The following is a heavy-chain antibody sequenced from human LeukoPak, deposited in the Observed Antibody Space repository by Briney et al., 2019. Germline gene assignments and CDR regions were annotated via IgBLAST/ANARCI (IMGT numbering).Heavy chain of an antibody. Sequence: GASVKVSCKVSGYTLTELSMHWVRQAPGKGLEWMGGFDPEDGETIYTQKFQGRVTMTEDTSTDTAYMELSSLRSEDTAVYYCATRSILKERVSYGSGSYYNVGSWFDPWGQGTLVTVSS. J-gene: IGHJ5*02. CDR2: FDPEDGET. CDR1: GYTLTELS. V-gene: IGHV1-24*01. D-gene: IGHD3-10*01. CDR3: ATRSILKERVSYGSGSYYNVGSWFDP.